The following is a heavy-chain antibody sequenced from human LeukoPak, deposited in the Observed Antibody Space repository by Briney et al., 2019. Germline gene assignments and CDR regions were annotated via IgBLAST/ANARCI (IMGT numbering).Heavy chain of an antibody. D-gene: IGHD5-12*01. V-gene: IGHV3-64D*06. CDR2: ISSNGGST. J-gene: IGHJ4*02. CDR1: GFTFSSYA. Sequence: GGSLRLSCSASGFTFSSYAMHWVRQAPGKGLEYVSSISSNGGSTYYADSVKGRFTISRDNSKNTLFLQMSSLRTEDTAVYYCATPYSGYDYNFDHWGQGTLVTVSS. CDR3: ATPYSGYDYNFDH.